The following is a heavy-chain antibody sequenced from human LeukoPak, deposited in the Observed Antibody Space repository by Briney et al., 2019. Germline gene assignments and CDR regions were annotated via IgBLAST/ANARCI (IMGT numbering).Heavy chain of an antibody. CDR1: GASVSSGAYY. Sequence: SDTLSLTCTLSGASVSSGAYYWSWVRPPAGKGLEWFGHVFASGSTNYNPSLKSRVTFSVDPSKDQFSLNLNSVTAADTAVYYCAREDSVISGHYGSRFFWFDYWGQGTLVTVSS. J-gene: IGHJ4*02. CDR2: VFASGST. CDR3: AREDSVISGHYGSRFFWFDY. D-gene: IGHD3-22*01. V-gene: IGHV4-61*09.